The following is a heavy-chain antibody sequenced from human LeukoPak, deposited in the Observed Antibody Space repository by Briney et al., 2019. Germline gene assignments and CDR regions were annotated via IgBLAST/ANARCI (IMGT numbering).Heavy chain of an antibody. D-gene: IGHD4-11*01. CDR2: IYYSGGT. J-gene: IGHJ5*02. CDR3: ARDNLDYSISGDWFDP. Sequence: SSETLSLTCTVSGGSISSHYWSWLRQPPGKGLEWIGYIYYSGGTSYNPSLKGRVTISLDTSKNQFSLKLSPVTAADTAVYFCARDNLDYSISGDWFDPWGQGTLVTVSS. CDR1: GGSISSHY. V-gene: IGHV4-59*11.